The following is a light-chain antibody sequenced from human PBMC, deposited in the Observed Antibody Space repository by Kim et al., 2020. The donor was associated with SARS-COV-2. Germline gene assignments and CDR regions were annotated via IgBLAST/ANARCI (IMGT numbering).Light chain of an antibody. CDR2: AAS. V-gene: IGKV3-11*01. CDR3: QHRGDWPPS. CDR1: PSISNN. J-gene: IGKJ4*01. Sequence: LCPGEGGTLSGRASPSISNNLAWYQHKRGQAPGLLIYAASSRATGIPARFSGSGSGTDFTLTISSLEPEDFAVYYCQHRGDWPPSFGGGTKVDIK.